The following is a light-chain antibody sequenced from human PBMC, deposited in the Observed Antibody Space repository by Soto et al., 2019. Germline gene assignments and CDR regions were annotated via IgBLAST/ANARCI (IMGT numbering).Light chain of an antibody. V-gene: IGKV1-5*03. CDR2: KAS. CDR3: QQYNNYLWT. Sequence: IEMTQARSTLSSSIGDRFTITCRDSQSINSWLAWYQKKPGKAPNLLIYKASTLETAVPSRFSGSGSGTEFTLTISSLQPDDFATYYCQQYNNYLWTFGQGTKVDIK. CDR1: QSINSW. J-gene: IGKJ1*01.